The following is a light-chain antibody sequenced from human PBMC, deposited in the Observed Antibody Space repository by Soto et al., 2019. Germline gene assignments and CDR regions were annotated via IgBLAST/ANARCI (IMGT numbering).Light chain of an antibody. CDR1: QTISGW. CDR3: QQYHISWT. CDR2: DAS. J-gene: IGKJ1*01. V-gene: IGKV1-5*01. Sequence: DIQMTQSPSTLSGSVGDRVTITCRASQTISGWLAWYQQKPGKAPKLLIYDASNLQSGVPSRFSGSGIGTEFTLTISSLQPDDFATYFCQQYHISWTFGQGTKVDIK.